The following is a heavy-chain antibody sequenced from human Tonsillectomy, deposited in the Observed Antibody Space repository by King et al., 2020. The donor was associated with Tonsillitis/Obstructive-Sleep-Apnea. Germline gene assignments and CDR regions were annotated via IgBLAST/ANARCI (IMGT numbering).Heavy chain of an antibody. J-gene: IGHJ6*03. V-gene: IGHV5-51*01. D-gene: IGHD5-18*01. Sequence: QLVQSGAEVKKPGASLKISCKGSGYSFTSFWIGWVRQMPGKGLEWMGIIYPGDSETRYSPSFQGQVTMSVDKSISTAYLQWSSLKASDTAIYYCARGGYTYGHYYYYSMDVWGKGATVTVSS. CDR3: ARGGYTYGHYYYYSMDV. CDR2: IYPGDSET. CDR1: GYSFTSFW.